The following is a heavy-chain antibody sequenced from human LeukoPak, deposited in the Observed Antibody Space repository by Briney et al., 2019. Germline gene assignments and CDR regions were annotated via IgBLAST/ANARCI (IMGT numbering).Heavy chain of an antibody. Sequence: GGSLRLSCAASGFTFSDYYMSWIRQAPGKGLEWVSYISSSGSTIYYADSVKGRFTTSRDNAKNSLYLQMNSLRAEDTAVYYCAGGLYDSNVGIPDAFDIWGQGTMVTVSS. CDR1: GFTFSDYY. J-gene: IGHJ3*02. CDR2: ISSSGSTI. D-gene: IGHD3-22*01. V-gene: IGHV3-11*01. CDR3: AGGLYDSNVGIPDAFDI.